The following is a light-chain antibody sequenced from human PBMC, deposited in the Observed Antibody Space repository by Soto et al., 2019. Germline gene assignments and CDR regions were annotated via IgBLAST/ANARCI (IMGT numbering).Light chain of an antibody. CDR3: QQYNNWST. J-gene: IGKJ1*01. CDR2: GAS. V-gene: IGKV3-15*01. Sequence: EIVMTQSPVTLSVSPGERATLSCRAGQSVSSNLAWYQQKPGQAPRLLIYGASTRATGIPARFTGSGSGTEFTLTISSLQVDDSAVYYCQQYNNWSTFGQGTKLEIK. CDR1: QSVSSN.